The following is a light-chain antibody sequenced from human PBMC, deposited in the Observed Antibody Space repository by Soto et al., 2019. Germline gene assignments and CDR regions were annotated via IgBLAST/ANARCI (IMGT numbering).Light chain of an antibody. CDR2: EVT. CDR3: SSYAGSNMGV. CDR1: SSDVGGYNY. J-gene: IGLJ2*01. V-gene: IGLV2-8*01. Sequence: QSALTQPPSASGSPGQSVTISCTGTSSDVGGYNYVSWYQQHPGKAPKLMIYEVTKRPSGVPDRFSGSKSGNTASLTVSGLQVDDEADYYCSSYAGSNMGVFGGGTKLTVL.